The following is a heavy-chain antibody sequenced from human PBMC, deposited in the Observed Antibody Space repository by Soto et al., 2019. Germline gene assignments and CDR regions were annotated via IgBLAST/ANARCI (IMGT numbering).Heavy chain of an antibody. D-gene: IGHD6-19*01. Sequence: QVQLVQSGAEVKKPGSSVKVSCKASGGTFSSYAISWVRQAPGQGLEWMGGIIPIFGTANYAQKFQGRVTITADESTSTAYRELSSLRSEDTAVYYCARKGGRQWRVPPYYLDYYGMDVWGQGTTVTVSS. J-gene: IGHJ6*02. CDR2: IIPIFGTA. CDR3: ARKGGRQWRVPPYYLDYYGMDV. V-gene: IGHV1-69*01. CDR1: GGTFSSYA.